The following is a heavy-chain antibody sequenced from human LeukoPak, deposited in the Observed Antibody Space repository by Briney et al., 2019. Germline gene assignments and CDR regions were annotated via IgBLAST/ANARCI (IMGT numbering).Heavy chain of an antibody. D-gene: IGHD4-11*01. V-gene: IGHV1-18*01. Sequence: ASVKVSCKASGYTFTNYGISWVRQAPGQGLEWMGWISGYNGNTKYAQKLQGRVTMTTDTSTSTAYMELRSLRSDDTAVYYCARFYSNYQPADYWGQGTLVTVSS. CDR2: ISGYNGNT. CDR3: ARFYSNYQPADY. CDR1: GYTFTNYG. J-gene: IGHJ4*02.